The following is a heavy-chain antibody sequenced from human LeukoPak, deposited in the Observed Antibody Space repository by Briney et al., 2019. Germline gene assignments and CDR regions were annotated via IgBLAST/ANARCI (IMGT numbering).Heavy chain of an antibody. V-gene: IGHV1-69*05. J-gene: IGHJ6*03. CDR2: INPIFGTA. D-gene: IGHD2-2*01. CDR3: ATIGDCSSTSCYLRAYYYYYMDV. CDR1: GGTFSSYA. Sequence: SVKVSCKASGGTFSSYAISWVRQAPGQGLEWMGGINPIFGTANYAQKFQGRVTITTDESTSTAYMELSSLRSEDTAVYYCATIGDCSSTSCYLRAYYYYYMDVWGKGTTVTVSS.